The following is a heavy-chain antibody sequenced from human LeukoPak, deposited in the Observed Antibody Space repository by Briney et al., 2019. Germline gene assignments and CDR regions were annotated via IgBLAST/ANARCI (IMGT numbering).Heavy chain of an antibody. V-gene: IGHV4-34*09. CDR2: INHSGST. D-gene: IGHD3-10*01. Sequence: SETLSLTCAVYSEPFSGYYWTWIRQPPGKGLEWIGEINHSGSTNYNPSLKSRVTISVDTSTNQFSLKLSSVSATDTAVYYCARVGFAEATFAFDIWGQGTLVTVSS. CDR1: SEPFSGYY. J-gene: IGHJ3*02. CDR3: ARVGFAEATFAFDI.